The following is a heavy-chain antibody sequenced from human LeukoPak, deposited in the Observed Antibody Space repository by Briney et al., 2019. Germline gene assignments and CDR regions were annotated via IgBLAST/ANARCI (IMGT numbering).Heavy chain of an antibody. CDR1: GFTFSSYA. V-gene: IGHV3-23*01. D-gene: IGHD6-19*01. J-gene: IGHJ4*02. Sequence: GGSLRLSCAATGFTFSSYAMGWVRQAPGKGLEWVSSITGGGGSTYYADSVKGRFTISRDNSKNTLYLQMNSLRAEDTAVYYCAKDRSGWYKDYWGQGTLVTVSS. CDR3: AKDRSGWYKDY. CDR2: ITGGGGST.